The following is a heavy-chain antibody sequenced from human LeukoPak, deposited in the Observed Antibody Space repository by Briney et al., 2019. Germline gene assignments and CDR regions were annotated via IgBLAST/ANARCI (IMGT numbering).Heavy chain of an antibody. Sequence: GGSLRLSCAASGFTFNRYWIHWVRQAPGKGLEWVSHINSDGSRTAYPDSVKGRFTISRDNAKNTVYLQMNSLRAEDTAVYYCARDRSLADDFWDCWGQGTLVTVSS. D-gene: IGHD3-3*01. CDR1: GFTFNRYW. CDR3: ARDRSLADDFWDC. J-gene: IGHJ4*02. V-gene: IGHV3-74*01. CDR2: INSDGSRT.